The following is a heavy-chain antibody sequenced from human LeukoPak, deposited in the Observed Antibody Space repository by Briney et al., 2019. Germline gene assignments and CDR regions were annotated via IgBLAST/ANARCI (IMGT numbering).Heavy chain of an antibody. CDR1: GFTSSNYI. J-gene: IGHJ6*04. Sequence: PGGSLRLSCVAPGFTSSNYIMNSVPQVPGKGLEWVSGISGSDGSTYYADSVKGRFTISRDNSKNTLDLQMNSLRAEDTAVYHCSNAHGAGSWQVDVWGKGTTVTVSS. D-gene: IGHD3-10*01. CDR2: ISGSDGST. V-gene: IGHV3-23*01. CDR3: SNAHGAGSWQVDV.